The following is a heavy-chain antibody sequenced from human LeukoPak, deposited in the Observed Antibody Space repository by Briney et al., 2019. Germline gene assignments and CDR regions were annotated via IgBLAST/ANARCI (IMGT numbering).Heavy chain of an antibody. CDR1: GGSISSYY. CDR3: ARGWGAGSGSYYGY. D-gene: IGHD3-10*01. V-gene: IGHV4-59*01. CDR2: IYYSGST. J-gene: IGHJ4*02. Sequence: PSETLSLTCTVSGGSISSYYWSWIRQPPGKGLEWIGYIYYSGSTNYNPSLKSRVTISVDTSKNQFSLKLSSVTAADTAVYYCARGWGAGSGSYYGYWGQGTLVTVSS.